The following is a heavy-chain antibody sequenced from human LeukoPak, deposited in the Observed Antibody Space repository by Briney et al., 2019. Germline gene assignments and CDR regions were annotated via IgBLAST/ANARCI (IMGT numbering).Heavy chain of an antibody. CDR2: IAYSGST. D-gene: IGHD2-2*01. CDR1: GGSVGSNTYY. J-gene: IGHJ5*02. V-gene: IGHV4-39*01. Sequence: PSETLSLTCTVSGGSVGSNTYYWGWIRRPPGKGLEGIASIAYSGSTYNPSLKSRVTISVDTSKNQFSLKLSSVTAADTAVYYCARLGFCTSTSCPWGQGTLVTVSS. CDR3: ARLGFCTSTSCP.